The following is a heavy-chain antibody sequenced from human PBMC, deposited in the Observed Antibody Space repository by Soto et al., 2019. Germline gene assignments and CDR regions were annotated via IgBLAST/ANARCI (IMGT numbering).Heavy chain of an antibody. CDR1: GFSVSSHY. V-gene: IGHV3-53*01. CDR2: IYSGGDT. Sequence: EVQLVESGGGLIQPGGSLRLTCAASGFSVSSHYMSWVRQAPGKGLEWVSFIYSGGDTYYADSVKSRFTISRDNYKNTLYLQMNSLRVDDTAFYYCARDCSGGSCYPALGAWGQGTLVTVSS. D-gene: IGHD2-15*01. CDR3: ARDCSGGSCYPALGA. J-gene: IGHJ5*02.